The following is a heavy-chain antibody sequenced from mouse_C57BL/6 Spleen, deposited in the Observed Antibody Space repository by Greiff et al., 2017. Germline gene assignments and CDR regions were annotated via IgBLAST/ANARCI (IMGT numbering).Heavy chain of an antibody. CDR1: GYSFTDYN. D-gene: IGHD3-2*02. CDR2: INPNYGTT. CDR3: ARWGAAAQVYYFDY. V-gene: IGHV1-39*01. Sequence: EVQLQQSGPELVKPGASVKISCKASGYSFTDYNMNWVKQSNGKSLEWIGVINPNYGTTSYNQKFKGKATLTVDQSSSTAYMQLNSLTSEDSAVYYWARWGAAAQVYYFDYWGQGTTLTVSS. J-gene: IGHJ2*01.